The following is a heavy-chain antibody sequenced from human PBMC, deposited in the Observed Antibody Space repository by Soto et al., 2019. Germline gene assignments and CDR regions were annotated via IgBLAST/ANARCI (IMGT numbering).Heavy chain of an antibody. CDR3: ARTYDSSGYGPLFDY. D-gene: IGHD3-22*01. J-gene: IGHJ4*02. V-gene: IGHV4-30-4*01. CDR1: GGSISSGDYY. CDR2: IYYSGST. Sequence: PSETLSLTCTVSGGSISSGDYYWSWIRQPPGKGLEWIGYIYYSGSTYYNPSLKSRVTISVDTSKNQFSLKLSSVTAADTAVYYCARTYDSSGYGPLFDYWGQGTLVTVSS.